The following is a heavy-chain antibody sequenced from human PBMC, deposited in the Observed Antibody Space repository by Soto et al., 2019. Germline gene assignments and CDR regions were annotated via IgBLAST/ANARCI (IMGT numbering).Heavy chain of an antibody. D-gene: IGHD3-10*01. Sequence: GSLRLSCAASGFTFSSYWMHWVRQAPGKGLVWVSRINSDGRSTSYADSVKGRFIISRDNAKNTFYLQMNSLRFEDTAVYFCARDRGNPDSFDIWGQGTMVTVSS. J-gene: IGHJ3*02. V-gene: IGHV3-74*01. CDR3: ARDRGNPDSFDI. CDR2: INSDGRST. CDR1: GFTFSSYW.